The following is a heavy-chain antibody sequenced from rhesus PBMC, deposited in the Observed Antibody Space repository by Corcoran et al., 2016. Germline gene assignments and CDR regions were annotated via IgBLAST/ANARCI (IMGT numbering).Heavy chain of an antibody. Sequence: QLQLQESGPGLVKPSETLSVTCAVSGCSISSSYWSWIRQAPGKGLEWNGYIYGSGTSTNNHPSLKRRVTLSVDTSKNQLSLKLSSVTAADTAVYYCARRTSWYFDLWGPGTPITISS. CDR2: IYGSGTST. D-gene: IGHD3-3*01. V-gene: IGHV4-169*01. CDR3: ARRTSWYFDL. CDR1: GCSISSSY. J-gene: IGHJ2*01.